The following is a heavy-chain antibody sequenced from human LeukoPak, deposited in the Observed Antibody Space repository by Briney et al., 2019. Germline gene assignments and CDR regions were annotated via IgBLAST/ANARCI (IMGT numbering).Heavy chain of an antibody. J-gene: IGHJ4*02. CDR3: ARIYGSGSYNDY. CDR1: GYTFTGYY. D-gene: IGHD3-10*01. V-gene: IGHV1-2*02. CDR2: INPNSGGT. Sequence: GASVKVSCKTSGYTFTGYYIHWVRQAPGQGLEWMGWINPNSGGTNYAQKFQGRVTMTRDTSISTAYMELSRLRSDDTAVYYCARIYGSGSYNDYWGQGTLVTVSS.